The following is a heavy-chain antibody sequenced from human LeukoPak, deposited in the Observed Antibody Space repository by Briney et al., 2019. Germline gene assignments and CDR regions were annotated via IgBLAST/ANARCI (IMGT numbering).Heavy chain of an antibody. CDR1: GGTFSSHA. CDR2: IMPIFGTA. J-gene: IGHJ4*02. CDR3: ARDRYDSSGYYVDY. V-gene: IGHV1-69*13. D-gene: IGHD3-22*01. Sequence: GASVKVSCKASGGTFSSHAISWVRQAPGQGLEWMGGIMPIFGTANYAQKFQGRVTITADESTSTAYMELSSLRFEDTAVYYCARDRYDSSGYYVDYWGQGTLVTVSS.